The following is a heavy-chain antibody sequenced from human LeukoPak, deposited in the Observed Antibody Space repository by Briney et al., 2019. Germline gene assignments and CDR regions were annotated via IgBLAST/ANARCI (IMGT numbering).Heavy chain of an antibody. CDR2: ISYDGSNK. J-gene: IGHJ6*02. Sequence: GGSLRLSCAASGLTFSSYGMHWVRQAPGKGLEWVAVISYDGSNKYYADSVKGRFTISRDNSKNTLYLQMNSLRAEDTAVYYCAKDRGSSWYYYYYGMDVWGQGTTVTVSS. CDR3: AKDRGSSWYYYYYGMDV. CDR1: GLTFSSYG. V-gene: IGHV3-30*18. D-gene: IGHD6-13*01.